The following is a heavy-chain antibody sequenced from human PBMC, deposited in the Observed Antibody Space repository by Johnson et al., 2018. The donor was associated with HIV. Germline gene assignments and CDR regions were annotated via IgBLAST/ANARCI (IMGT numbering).Heavy chain of an antibody. D-gene: IGHD5-18*01. CDR3: VRQYELYGYAFDL. Sequence: VQLVESGGGLVQPGGSLRLSCAASGFTVSSNYMSWVRQAPGKGLEWVSVIYSGGSTYYADSVKGRFTISRDNSKNTLYLQMNDLRAEDTAVYYCVRQYELYGYAFDLWGQGTVVTVSS. J-gene: IGHJ3*01. CDR1: GFTVSSNY. CDR2: IYSGGST. V-gene: IGHV3-66*04.